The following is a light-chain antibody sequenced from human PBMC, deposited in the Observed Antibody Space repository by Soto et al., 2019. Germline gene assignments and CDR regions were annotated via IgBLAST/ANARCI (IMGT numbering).Light chain of an antibody. CDR2: GAS. CDR3: EQYDSSTYT. Sequence: EIVLTQSPGTLSLSPGERATLSCRASQGVSTSYLARYQQKPGQAPRLLIYGASIRASGIPDRFSGSGSGTDFTLTIYRLEPEDFAVYYCEQYDSSTYTFGQRTKLEIK. CDR1: QGVSTSY. V-gene: IGKV3-20*01. J-gene: IGKJ2*01.